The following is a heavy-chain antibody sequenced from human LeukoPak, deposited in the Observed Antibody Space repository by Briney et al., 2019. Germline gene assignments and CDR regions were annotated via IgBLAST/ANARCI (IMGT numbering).Heavy chain of an antibody. CDR3: ARDNSDTVKGECSGACYWWFDP. CDR1: GFTFTSTA. Sequence: ASVKVSCKASGFTFTSTAVQWVRQARGQRLEWIGWIVVGSGNTNYAQKFQERVTITWDMSTSTAYMDLSSLRSEDTAVYYCARDNSDTVKGECSGACYWWFDPWGQGTLFTVSS. D-gene: IGHD6-19*01. V-gene: IGHV1-58*01. J-gene: IGHJ5*02. CDR2: IVVGSGNT.